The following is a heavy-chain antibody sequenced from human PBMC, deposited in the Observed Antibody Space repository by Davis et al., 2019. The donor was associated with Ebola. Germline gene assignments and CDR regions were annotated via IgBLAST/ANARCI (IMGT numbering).Heavy chain of an antibody. V-gene: IGHV3-53*01. CDR2: LYRDGRT. Sequence: GESLKISCAASGLIVSDNYMSWVRQAPGKGLEWVSVLYRDGRTYYADSVTGRFTVSRDNTKNVLYLQLNTLRADDTAVYYCARHINGDFWYFDLWGRGTLVTVSS. CDR1: GLIVSDNY. J-gene: IGHJ2*01. CDR3: ARHINGDFWYFDL. D-gene: IGHD4-17*01.